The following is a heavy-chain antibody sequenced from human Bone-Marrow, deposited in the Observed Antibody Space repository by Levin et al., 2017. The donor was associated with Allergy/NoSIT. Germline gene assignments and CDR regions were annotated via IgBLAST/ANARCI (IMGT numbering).Heavy chain of an antibody. V-gene: IGHV3-23*01. CDR1: GFMFSDYG. CDR3: VRGHSGWFQEEDY. D-gene: IGHD6-19*01. CDR2: ISGTGEST. J-gene: IGHJ4*02. Sequence: SCDASGFMFSDYGMNWVRQAPGKGLEWVSGISGTGESTQYADSVKGRFAISRDNPRNTLNLQMNSLRVEDTAVYFCVRGHSGWFQEEDYWGQGILVTVSS.